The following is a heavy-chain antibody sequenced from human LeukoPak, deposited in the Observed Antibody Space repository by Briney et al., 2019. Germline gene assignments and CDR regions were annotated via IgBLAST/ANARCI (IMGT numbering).Heavy chain of an antibody. D-gene: IGHD2-15*01. CDR3: AREEVEYCSGGSCLSFDY. J-gene: IGHJ4*02. V-gene: IGHV4-4*07. CDR2: IYTSGST. Sequence: SETLSLTCTVSGYSISSYYWSWIRQPAGKGLEWIGRIYTSGSTNYNPSLKSRVTMSVDTSKNQFSLKLSSVTAADTAVYYCAREEVEYCSGGSCLSFDYWGQGTLVTVSS. CDR1: GYSISSYY.